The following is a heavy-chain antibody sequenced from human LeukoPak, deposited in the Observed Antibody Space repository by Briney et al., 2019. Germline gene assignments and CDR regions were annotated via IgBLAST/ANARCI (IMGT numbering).Heavy chain of an antibody. V-gene: IGHV6-1*01. Sequence: SQTLSLTCAISGDSVSSNSAAWNWIRQSPSRGLEWLGRTYYRSKWYNDYAVSVKSRITINPDTSKNQFSLKLSSVTAADTAVYYCARSTTIYISKYYYYCGMDVWGQGTTVTVSS. CDR2: TYYRSKWYN. CDR3: ARSTTIYISKYYYYCGMDV. CDR1: GDSVSSNSAA. D-gene: IGHD2/OR15-2a*01. J-gene: IGHJ6*02.